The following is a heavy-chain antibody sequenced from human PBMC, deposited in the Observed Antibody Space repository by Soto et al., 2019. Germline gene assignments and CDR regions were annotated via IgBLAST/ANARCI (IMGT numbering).Heavy chain of an antibody. Sequence: ASVKVSCKASGYTFTSNSIGWVRQAPGQGLEWMGWSNVYNGNTKYAQQLQGRVTLTTDTATSTAYMDLRSLRSDDTAVYYCARISSASSGLLPEYWGQGTVVTV. J-gene: IGHJ4*02. V-gene: IGHV1-18*04. D-gene: IGHD2-2*01. CDR1: GYTFTSNS. CDR3: ARISSASSGLLPEY. CDR2: SNVYNGNT.